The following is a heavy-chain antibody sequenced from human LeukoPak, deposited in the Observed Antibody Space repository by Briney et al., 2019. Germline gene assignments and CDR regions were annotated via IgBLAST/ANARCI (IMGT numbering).Heavy chain of an antibody. Sequence: GGSLRLSCAASGFTFDDYAMHWVRQAPGKGLEWVSGISWNSGSIAYAGSVKGRFTISRDNAKNSLYLQMNSLRAEDMALYYCAKGYCSSTSCSGDYWGQGTLVTVSS. CDR3: AKGYCSSTSCSGDY. V-gene: IGHV3-9*03. J-gene: IGHJ4*02. CDR2: ISWNSGSI. CDR1: GFTFDDYA. D-gene: IGHD2-2*01.